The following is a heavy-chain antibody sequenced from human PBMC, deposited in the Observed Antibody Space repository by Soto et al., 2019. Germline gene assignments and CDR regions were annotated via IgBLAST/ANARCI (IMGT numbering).Heavy chain of an antibody. V-gene: IGHV3-66*01. CDR1: GFTINSNY. CDR3: ARGARDSGSYPGLFDC. CDR2: IYTGGNT. J-gene: IGHJ4*02. D-gene: IGHD1-26*01. Sequence: GGSLRLSCTASGFTINSNYMNWFRQAPGKGLDWVSTIYTGGNTYYADSVKGRFAISKDNSKNTLYLQLNSLRTEDTAVYYCARGARDSGSYPGLFDCWGQGTLVTVSS.